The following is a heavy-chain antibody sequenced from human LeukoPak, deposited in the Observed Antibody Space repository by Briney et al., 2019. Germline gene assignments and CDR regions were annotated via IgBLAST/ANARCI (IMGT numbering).Heavy chain of an antibody. CDR2: MNPNSGNT. J-gene: IGHJ6*03. V-gene: IGHV1-8*01. CDR1: GYTFTSYD. Sequence: GASMKVSCKASGYTFTSYDINWVRQATGQGLEWMGWMNPNSGNTGYAQKFQGRVTMTRNTSISTAYMELSSLRSEDTAVYYCARAPARHLYYYYYMDVWGKGTTVTVSS. CDR3: ARAPARHLYYYYYMDV. D-gene: IGHD6-6*01.